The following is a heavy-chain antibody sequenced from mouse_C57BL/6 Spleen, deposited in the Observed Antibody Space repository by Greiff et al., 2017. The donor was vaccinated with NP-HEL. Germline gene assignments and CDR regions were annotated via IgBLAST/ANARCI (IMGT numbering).Heavy chain of an antibody. J-gene: IGHJ4*01. Sequence: VMLVESGAELVKPGASVKISCKASGYAFSSYWMNWVKQRPGKGLEWIGQIYPGDGDTNYNGKFKGKATLTADKSSSTAYMQLSSLTSEDSAVYFCARWGTGYYAMDYWGQGTSVTVSS. CDR2: IYPGDGDT. CDR1: GYAFSSYW. V-gene: IGHV1-80*01. D-gene: IGHD3-3*01. CDR3: ARWGTGYYAMDY.